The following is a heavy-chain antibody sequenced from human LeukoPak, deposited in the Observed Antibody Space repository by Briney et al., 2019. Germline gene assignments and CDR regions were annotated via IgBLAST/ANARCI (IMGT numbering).Heavy chain of an antibody. Sequence: GGSLRLSCKASGFTFGTYWMHWVRQPPGKGLVWVSRIDGDGTGTDYADSVKGPFTVSRDNAKNTVYLQMNSLTAEDTSTYYCVRDNWGLDYWGQGTLVTVSS. CDR2: IDGDGTGT. J-gene: IGHJ4*02. CDR1: GFTFGTYW. V-gene: IGHV3-74*01. D-gene: IGHD7-27*01. CDR3: VRDNWGLDY.